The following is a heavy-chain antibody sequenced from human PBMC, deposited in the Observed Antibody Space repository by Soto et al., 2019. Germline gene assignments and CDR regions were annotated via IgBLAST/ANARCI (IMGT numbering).Heavy chain of an antibody. D-gene: IGHD1-26*01. CDR3: ARAVAGAGGEYDY. Sequence: QVKVVQSGAEVKKPGASVKVSCKTSGYTFTTYGIGWVRQAPGQGLEWMGWISGANGQKNYAQSVQGRVTVTTDTSTSTAYMELRSLRADDTAVYYCARAVAGAGGEYDYWGQGTLVNVSP. J-gene: IGHJ4*02. CDR1: GYTFTTYG. CDR2: ISGANGQK. V-gene: IGHV1-18*01.